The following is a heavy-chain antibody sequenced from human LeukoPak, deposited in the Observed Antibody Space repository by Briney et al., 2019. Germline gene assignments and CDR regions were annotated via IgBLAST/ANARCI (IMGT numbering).Heavy chain of an antibody. J-gene: IGHJ5*02. CDR1: GYTLTELS. V-gene: IGHV1-24*01. D-gene: IGHD3-22*01. CDR2: FDPEDGET. Sequence: ASVKVSCKVSGYTLTELSMHWVRQAPGKGLEWMGGFDPEDGETIYAQKFQGRVTMTEDTSTDTAYMELSSLRSEDTAVYYCARDLGQYYDTSDNWFDPWGQGTLVTVSS. CDR3: ARDLGQYYDTSDNWFDP.